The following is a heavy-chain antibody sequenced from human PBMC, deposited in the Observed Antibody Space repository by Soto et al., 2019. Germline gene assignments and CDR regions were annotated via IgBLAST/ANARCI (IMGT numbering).Heavy chain of an antibody. Sequence: SETLSLTCTVSGCSISSYYWSWIRQPPGKGLEWIGYIYYSGSTNYNPSLKSRVTISVDTAKNQFSLKLSSVTAADTAVSYCASGDSVGYSSSWYDYWGQGTLVTVSS. J-gene: IGHJ4*02. CDR1: GCSISSYY. CDR3: ASGDSVGYSSSWYDY. CDR2: IYYSGST. D-gene: IGHD6-13*01. V-gene: IGHV4-59*01.